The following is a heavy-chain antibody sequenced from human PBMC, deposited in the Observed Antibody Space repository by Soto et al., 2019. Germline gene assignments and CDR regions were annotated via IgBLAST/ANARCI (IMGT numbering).Heavy chain of an antibody. V-gene: IGHV3-23*01. CDR1: GFTFSSYA. CDR2: ISGSGGST. J-gene: IGHJ4*02. D-gene: IGHD3-16*02. CDR3: AKRRAEGGVIVKDFDY. Sequence: EVQLLESGGGLVQPGGSPRLSCAASGFTFSSYAMSWVRQAPGKGLEWVSAISGSGGSTYYADSVKGRFTISRDNSKNTLYLQMNSLRAEDTAVYYCAKRRAEGGVIVKDFDYWGQGTLVTVSS.